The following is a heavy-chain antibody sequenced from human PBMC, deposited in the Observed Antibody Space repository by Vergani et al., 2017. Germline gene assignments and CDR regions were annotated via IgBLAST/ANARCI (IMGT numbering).Heavy chain of an antibody. Sequence: VQLVESGGNVVQSGTSLRLSCAASGFTFSACPMTWVRQAPGKGLEWVSAISARYPSTYYADSVKGRFTISRDNSKNMLYLQMNSLRAEDTAVYYCARDQDSSSGGVYYYYYYMDVWGKGTTVTVSS. D-gene: IGHD6-6*01. CDR2: ISARYPST. J-gene: IGHJ6*03. CDR1: GFTFSACP. V-gene: IGHV3-23*04. CDR3: ARDQDSSSGGVYYYYYYMDV.